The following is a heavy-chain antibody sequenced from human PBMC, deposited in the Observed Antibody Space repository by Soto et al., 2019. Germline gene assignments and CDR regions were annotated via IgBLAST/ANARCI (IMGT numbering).Heavy chain of an antibody. J-gene: IGHJ6*02. CDR2: MNPNSGNT. D-gene: IGHD6-19*01. V-gene: IGHV1-8*01. CDR1: GYTFTSYD. CDR3: ARGRIAVAGTFFRYYGMDV. Sequence: GASVKVSCKASGYTFTSYDINWVRQATGQGLEWMGWMNPNSGNTGYAQKFQGRVTMTRNTSISTAYMELSSLRPEDTAVYYCARGRIAVAGTFFRYYGMDVWGQGTTVTVSS.